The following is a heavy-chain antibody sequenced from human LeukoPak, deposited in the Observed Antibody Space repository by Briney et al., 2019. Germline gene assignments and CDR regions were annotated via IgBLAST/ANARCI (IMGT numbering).Heavy chain of an antibody. V-gene: IGHV4-39*01. D-gene: IGHD2-15*01. CDR3: ARRYCSGSSCYFFDY. CDR2: IHYLGST. J-gene: IGHJ4*02. CDR1: GGSISSSSYN. Sequence: PSETLSLTCTVSGGSISSSSYNWVWIRQPPGKGLEWIGSIHYLGSTYYNPSLKTRVTISVDTSKNQFSLRLSSVTAADTAVYFSARRYCSGSSCYFFDYWGQGTLVTVSS.